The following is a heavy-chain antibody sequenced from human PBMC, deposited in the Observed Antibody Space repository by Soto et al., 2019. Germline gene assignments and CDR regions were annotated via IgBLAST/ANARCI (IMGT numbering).Heavy chain of an antibody. CDR1: GGSISSSNW. CDR2: IYHSGST. CDR3: ARVIGGWGSYRLDV. J-gene: IGHJ6*02. V-gene: IGHV4-4*02. D-gene: IGHD3-16*02. Sequence: QVQLQESGPGLVKPSGTLSLTCVVSGGSISSSNWWSWVRQPPDKGLEWIGEIYHSGSTNYNPSLKSRVTISVDKSKNQFSLKLSSVTAADTAVYYCARVIGGWGSYRLDVWGQGTTVTVSS.